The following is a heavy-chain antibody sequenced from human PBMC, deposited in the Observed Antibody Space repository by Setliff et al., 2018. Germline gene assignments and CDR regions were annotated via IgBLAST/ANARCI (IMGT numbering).Heavy chain of an antibody. Sequence: ASVKVSCKASGYTFTSYAMHWVRQAPGQRLEWMGWINAGNGNTRYSQKFQGRVTITRDTSASTAYMELSSLRSEDTAVYYCAKDSVPAAIMEGPFDPWGQGTLVTVSS. V-gene: IGHV1-3*01. CDR2: INAGNGNT. CDR1: GYTFTSYA. D-gene: IGHD2-2*02. J-gene: IGHJ5*02. CDR3: AKDSVPAAIMEGPFDP.